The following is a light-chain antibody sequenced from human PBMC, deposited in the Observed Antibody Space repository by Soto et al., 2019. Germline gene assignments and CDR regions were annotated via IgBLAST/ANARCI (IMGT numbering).Light chain of an antibody. CDR1: QSVGSN. CDR2: GAS. CDR3: QQYNNWPTWT. V-gene: IGKV3-15*01. Sequence: MMTQSPATLSVSPVERVTLSCRARQSVGSNLAWYQQKPGQAPRLLIYGASTRATGIPARFSGSGSETEFTLTISSLQAEDSAVYFCQQYNNWPTWTFGQGTKV. J-gene: IGKJ1*01.